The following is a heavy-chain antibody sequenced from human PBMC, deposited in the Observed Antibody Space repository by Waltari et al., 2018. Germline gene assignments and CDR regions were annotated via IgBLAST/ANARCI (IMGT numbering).Heavy chain of an antibody. J-gene: IGHJ3*01. CDR1: GFTFSRIW. Sequence: EVQVVESGGGLAQPGGSLRLSCSAYGFTFSRIWMHWVRQAPGKGLVWVSLSNADGRTRDYEDSVEGRFTSSRDNAQNTLYLQLNNLRVDDTAIYYCARELRGDNDLWGQGTMVTVSS. D-gene: IGHD3-9*01. CDR3: ARELRGDNDL. V-gene: IGHV3-74*01. CDR2: SNADGRTR.